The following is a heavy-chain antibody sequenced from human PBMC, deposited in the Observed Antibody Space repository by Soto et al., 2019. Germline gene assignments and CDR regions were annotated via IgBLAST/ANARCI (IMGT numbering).Heavy chain of an antibody. D-gene: IGHD3-22*01. Sequence: GGSLRLSCAASGFTFSSYAMSWVRQAPGKGPEWVSAISGSGGSTYYADSVKGRFTISRDNSKNTLYLQMNSLRAEDTAVYYCAKDYDSSGYYYYYYGMDVWGQGTTVTVSS. CDR3: AKDYDSSGYYYYYYGMDV. CDR2: ISGSGGST. CDR1: GFTFSSYA. V-gene: IGHV3-23*01. J-gene: IGHJ6*02.